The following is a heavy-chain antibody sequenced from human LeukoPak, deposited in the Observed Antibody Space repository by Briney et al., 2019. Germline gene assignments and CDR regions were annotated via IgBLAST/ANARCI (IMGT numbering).Heavy chain of an antibody. CDR3: ARVPTIVVVPAAILSWFDP. CDR1: GGSISSGSYY. J-gene: IGHJ5*02. CDR2: IYTSGST. Sequence: SETLSLTCTVSGGSISSGSYYWSWIRQPAGKGLEWIGRIYTSGSTNYNPSLKSRVTISVDTSKNQFSLKLSSVTAADTAVYYCARVPTIVVVPAAILSWFDPWGQGTLVTVSS. V-gene: IGHV4-61*02. D-gene: IGHD2-2*01.